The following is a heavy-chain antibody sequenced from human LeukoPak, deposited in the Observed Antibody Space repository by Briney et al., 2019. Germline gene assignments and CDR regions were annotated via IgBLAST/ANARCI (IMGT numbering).Heavy chain of an antibody. Sequence: GGSLRLSCAASGFTFSSYDMHWVRQAPGKGLEWVSGVGTAGDTYYPGSIKGRFTFSRENAKNSLFLRMNGLRVGDTAVYYCARGSYCSGGACSPVGAFDIWGQGTVVTVSS. V-gene: IGHV3-13*01. CDR2: VGTAGDT. CDR3: ARGSYCSGGACSPVGAFDI. CDR1: GFTFSSYD. D-gene: IGHD2-15*01. J-gene: IGHJ3*02.